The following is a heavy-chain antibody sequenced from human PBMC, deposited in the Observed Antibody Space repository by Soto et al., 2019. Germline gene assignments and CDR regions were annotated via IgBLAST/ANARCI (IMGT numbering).Heavy chain of an antibody. CDR1: GFTFSSYG. CDR3: AKDIVRYTYGACDY. V-gene: IGHV3-30*18. CDR2: IAYDGSNK. Sequence: VQLVESGGGLVQPGRSLRLSCAASGFTFSSYGMYWVRQAPGKGLEWVAAIAYDGSNKYHGDSVKGRFTISRDNSKNTLYLQMNSLRVEDTAVYYCAKDIVRYTYGACDYWGQGALVTVSS. D-gene: IGHD5-18*01. J-gene: IGHJ4*02.